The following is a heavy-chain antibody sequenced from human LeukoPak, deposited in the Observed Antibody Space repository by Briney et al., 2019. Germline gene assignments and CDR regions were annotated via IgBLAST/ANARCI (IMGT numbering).Heavy chain of an antibody. CDR2: ISYDGSNK. CDR3: ARRDLGGWYFDL. CDR1: GFTFSSYA. J-gene: IGHJ2*01. V-gene: IGHV3-30*09. Sequence: GGSLRLSCAASGFTFSSYAMHWVRQAPGKGLEWVAFISYDGSNKYYADSVKGRFAISRDNSKDTLYLQMNNLSAEDTAVYYCARRDLGGWYFDLWGRGTLVTVSS. D-gene: IGHD3-3*01.